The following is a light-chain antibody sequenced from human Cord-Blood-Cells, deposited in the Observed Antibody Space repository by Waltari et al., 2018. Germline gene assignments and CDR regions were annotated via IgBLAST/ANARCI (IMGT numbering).Light chain of an antibody. CDR3: QQSYSTPIT. CDR2: AAS. Sequence: DLQMTQSPSSLSASVGDRVTITCRESQSISSYLNWYKQKPGKAPKLLIYAASSLQSGVPSRFSGSGSGTDVTRTISSLQPEDFAAYYCQQSYSTPITFGQGTRLEIK. CDR1: QSISSY. J-gene: IGKJ5*01. V-gene: IGKV1-39*01.